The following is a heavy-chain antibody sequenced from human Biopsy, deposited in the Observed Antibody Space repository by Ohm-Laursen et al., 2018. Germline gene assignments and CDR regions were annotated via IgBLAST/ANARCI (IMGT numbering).Heavy chain of an antibody. Sequence: GSSVKVSCKASGYTFTDFSVHWLRQAPGQGLEWMGWINPKSGDTDYPQNFQGRVSMTRDTSISTAYMDLSRLRSDDTAVYYCARGRRHCSGTCSRWYFDLWGRGTLVTVSS. CDR2: INPKSGDT. CDR3: ARGRRHCSGTCSRWYFDL. V-gene: IGHV1-2*02. J-gene: IGHJ2*01. CDR1: GYTFTDFS. D-gene: IGHD2-2*01.